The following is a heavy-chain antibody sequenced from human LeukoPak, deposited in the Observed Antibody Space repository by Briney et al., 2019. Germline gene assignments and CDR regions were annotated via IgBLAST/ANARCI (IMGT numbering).Heavy chain of an antibody. CDR2: ISPGDSDI. CDR3: ARLTIPRHNYGSERSYFFDY. D-gene: IGHD3-10*01. V-gene: IGHV5-51*01. Sequence: GESLKISCKGSGYSFTSYWIAWVRQMPGKGLEWMGIISPGDSDIRYSPSFQGPVALSVDKSINTAYLLLDHLKASDTAMYYRARLTIPRHNYGSERSYFFDYWGQGTLVTVSS. J-gene: IGHJ4*02. CDR1: GYSFTSYW.